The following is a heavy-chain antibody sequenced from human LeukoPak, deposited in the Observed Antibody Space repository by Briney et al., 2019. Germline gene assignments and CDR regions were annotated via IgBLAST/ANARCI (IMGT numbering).Heavy chain of an antibody. J-gene: IGHJ4*02. CDR1: GGSFSGYY. D-gene: IGHD3-3*01. V-gene: IGHV4-34*01. CDR3: ARGEDFWSGYYFDY. CDR2: INHSGST. Sequence: PSETLSLTCAVYGGSFSGYYWSWIRQPPGKGLEWIGEINHSGSTNYNPSLKSRVTISVDTSKNQFSLKLSSVTAADTAVYYRARGEDFWSGYYFDYWGQGTLVTVSS.